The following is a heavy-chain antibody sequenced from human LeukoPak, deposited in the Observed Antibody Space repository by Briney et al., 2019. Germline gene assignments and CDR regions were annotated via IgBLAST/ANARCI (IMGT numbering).Heavy chain of an antibody. J-gene: IGHJ6*03. V-gene: IGHV3-23*01. CDR1: GFIFSSYA. CDR2: GGSGGST. CDR3: AKMRGQYYHSYYMDA. Sequence: GGSLRLSCAASGFIFSSYAMSWVRQAPGKGLKLVSYGGSGGSTYYADSVKGRFTVSRDNSKSTLYLQMNSLTAEDTAVYYCAKMRGQYYHSYYMDAWGKGTTVTVSS.